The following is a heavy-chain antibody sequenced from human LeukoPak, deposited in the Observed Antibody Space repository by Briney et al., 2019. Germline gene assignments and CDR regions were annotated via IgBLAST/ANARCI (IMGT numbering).Heavy chain of an antibody. CDR3: AKDPLTTVTNFYFDY. D-gene: IGHD4-11*01. J-gene: IGHJ4*02. Sequence: PGGSLRLSCAASGFTFSSYAMSWVRQAPGKGLEWVAVISYDGSNKYYADSVKGRFTISRDNSKNTLYPQMNSLRAEDTAVYYCAKDPLTTVTNFYFDYWGQGTLVTVSS. V-gene: IGHV3-30*18. CDR2: ISYDGSNK. CDR1: GFTFSSYA.